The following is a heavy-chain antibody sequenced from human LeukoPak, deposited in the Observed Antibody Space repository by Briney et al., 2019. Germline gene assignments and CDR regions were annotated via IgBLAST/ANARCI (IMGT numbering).Heavy chain of an antibody. V-gene: IGHV4-34*01. D-gene: IGHD3-9*01. CDR1: GGSFSGYY. CDR3: ARGGWLSRSATFDY. J-gene: IGHJ4*02. Sequence: SETLSLTCAVYGGSFSGYYWSWIRQPPGKGLEWIGEINHSGSTNYNPSLKSRVTIPVDTSKNQFSLKLSSVTAADTAVYYCARGGWLSRSATFDYWGQGTLVTVSS. CDR2: INHSGST.